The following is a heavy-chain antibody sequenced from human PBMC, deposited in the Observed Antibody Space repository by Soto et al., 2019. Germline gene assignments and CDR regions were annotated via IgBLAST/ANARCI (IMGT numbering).Heavy chain of an antibody. Sequence: ASVKVSCKASVYTFTGYYMHWVRQAPGQGLEWMGWINPNSGGTNYAQKFQGWVTMTRDTSISTAYMELSRLRSDDTAVYYCARGITMVRGATRYYYMDVWGKGTTVTVSS. CDR3: ARGITMVRGATRYYYMDV. CDR1: VYTFTGYY. V-gene: IGHV1-2*04. D-gene: IGHD3-10*01. J-gene: IGHJ6*03. CDR2: INPNSGGT.